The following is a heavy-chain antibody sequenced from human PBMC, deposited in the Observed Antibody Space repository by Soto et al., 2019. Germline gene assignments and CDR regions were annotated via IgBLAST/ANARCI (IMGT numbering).Heavy chain of an antibody. CDR3: ARQSGSQVENYYYGMDV. Sequence: GESLKISCKGSGYSFTRYWFSWERQMPGKGLEWMGRIDPSDSYTNYSPSFQGHVTISADKSISTAYLQWSSLKASDTAMYYCARQSGSQVENYYYGMDVWGQGTTVTVSS. J-gene: IGHJ6*02. CDR1: GYSFTRYW. V-gene: IGHV5-10-1*01. D-gene: IGHD1-26*01. CDR2: IDPSDSYT.